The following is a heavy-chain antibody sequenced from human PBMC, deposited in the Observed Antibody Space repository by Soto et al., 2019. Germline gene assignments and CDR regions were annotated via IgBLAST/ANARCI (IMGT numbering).Heavy chain of an antibody. J-gene: IGHJ6*03. Sequence: EVQLVESGGGLVQPGGSLRLSCAASGFTVSTYYMTWVRQAPGMWLEWVSVIYTGGTTYYADSVKGRFTISRDNSKNTLYLQMHSLRAEDTAVYYCARVESGYDDYYYYYMDLWGKGTTVTVSS. V-gene: IGHV3-66*01. CDR3: ARVESGYDDYYYYYMDL. CDR1: GFTVSTYY. D-gene: IGHD5-12*01. CDR2: IYTGGTT.